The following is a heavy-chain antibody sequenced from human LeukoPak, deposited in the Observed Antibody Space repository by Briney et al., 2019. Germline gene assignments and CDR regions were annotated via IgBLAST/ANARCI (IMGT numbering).Heavy chain of an antibody. CDR2: ISSSSSTI. V-gene: IGHV3-48*01. J-gene: IGHJ5*02. D-gene: IGHD2-2*01. CDR1: GFTFSSYS. Sequence: AGGSLRLSCAASGFTFSSYSMNWVRQAPGKGPEWVSYISSSSSTIYYADSVEGRFTISRDNAKNSLYLQMNSLRAEDTAVYYCARDGGCSSTSSYSRFNWFDPWGQGTLVTVSS. CDR3: ARDGGCSSTSSYSRFNWFDP.